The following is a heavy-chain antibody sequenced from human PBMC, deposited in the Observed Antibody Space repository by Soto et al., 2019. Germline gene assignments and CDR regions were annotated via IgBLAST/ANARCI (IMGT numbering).Heavy chain of an antibody. J-gene: IGHJ4*02. CDR2: INPSGGST. D-gene: IGHD3-3*01. CDR1: GYTFTSYY. Sequence: ASVKVSCKASGYTFTSYYMHWVRQAPGQGLEWMGIINPSGGSTSYAQKFQGRVTMTRDTSTSTVYMELSSLRSEDTAVYYCARKGREYFWSGYFPLDYWGQGTLVTVSS. V-gene: IGHV1-46*01. CDR3: ARKGREYFWSGYFPLDY.